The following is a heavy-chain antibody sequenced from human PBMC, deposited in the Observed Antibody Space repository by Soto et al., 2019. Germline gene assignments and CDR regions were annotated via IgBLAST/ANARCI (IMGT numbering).Heavy chain of an antibody. D-gene: IGHD3-10*01. Sequence: QVQLVQSGAEVKKPGASVKVSCKASGYTFTSYGISWVRQAPGQGLEWMGWISAYNGNTNYAQKRKGRXTXNXDTSTSTAYMELRSLRSDDTAVYYCARDTYGSGAGYWGQGTLVTVSS. V-gene: IGHV1-18*01. CDR2: ISAYNGNT. J-gene: IGHJ4*02. CDR1: GYTFTSYG. CDR3: ARDTYGSGAGY.